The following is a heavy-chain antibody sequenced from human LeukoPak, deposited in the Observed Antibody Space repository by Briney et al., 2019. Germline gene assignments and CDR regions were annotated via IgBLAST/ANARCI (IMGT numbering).Heavy chain of an antibody. V-gene: IGHV3-49*04. CDR1: GFTFSSYN. CDR3: TSSPPYDYVWGSYRPTFDY. CDR2: IRRKAYGGTT. J-gene: IGHJ4*02. Sequence: PGGSLRLSCAASGFTFSSYNMNWVRQAPGKGLGWVGFIRRKAYGGTTEYAASVKGRFTISRDDSKSIAYLQMNSLKTEDTAVYYCTSSPPYDYVWGSYRPTFDYWGQGTLVTVSS. D-gene: IGHD3-16*02.